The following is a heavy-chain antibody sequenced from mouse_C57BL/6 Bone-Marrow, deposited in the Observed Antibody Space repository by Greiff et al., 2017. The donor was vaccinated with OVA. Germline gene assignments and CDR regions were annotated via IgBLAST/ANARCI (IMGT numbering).Heavy chain of an antibody. CDR3: ARDGGGYYYVDY. CDR1: GFTFSSYA. D-gene: IGHD2-3*01. J-gene: IGHJ2*01. Sequence: DVQLVESGGGLVKPGGSLKLSCAASGFTFSSYAMSWVRQTPEKRLEWVATISDGGSYTYYPDNVKGRFTISRDNAKNNLYLQMSHLKSEDTARYYCARDGGGYYYVDYGGQGTTLTVSS. V-gene: IGHV5-4*01. CDR2: ISDGGSYT.